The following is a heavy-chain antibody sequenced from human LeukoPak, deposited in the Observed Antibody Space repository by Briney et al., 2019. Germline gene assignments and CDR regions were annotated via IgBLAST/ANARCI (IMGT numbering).Heavy chain of an antibody. CDR3: ARELNAFDI. V-gene: IGHV3-21*01. Sequence: GGSLRLSCEASGFTFSSYAMTWVRQAPGKGLEWVSSISSSSSYIYYADPVKGRFTISRDNAKNSLYLQMNSLRAEDTAVYYCARELNAFDIWGQGTMVTVSS. CDR1: GFTFSSYA. CDR2: ISSSSSYI. J-gene: IGHJ3*02.